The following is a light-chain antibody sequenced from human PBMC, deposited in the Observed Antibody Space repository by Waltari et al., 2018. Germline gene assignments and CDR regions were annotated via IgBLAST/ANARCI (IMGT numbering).Light chain of an antibody. CDR3: QTWGTGIGV. CDR1: SGHSNYA. CDR2: LNSDGSH. J-gene: IGLJ2*01. Sequence: QLVLTQSPSASASLGASVKLTCTLSSGHSNYAIAWHQQQPEKGPRYLMKLNSDGSHPKGDGIPVRFSGSSSGAERYLTISSLQSEDEADYYCQTWGTGIGVFGGGTKLTVL. V-gene: IGLV4-69*01.